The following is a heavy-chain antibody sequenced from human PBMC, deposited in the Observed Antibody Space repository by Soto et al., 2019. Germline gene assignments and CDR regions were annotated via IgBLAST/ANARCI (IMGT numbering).Heavy chain of an antibody. V-gene: IGHV1-2*02. CDR2: INPNSGDT. CDR3: AREASAVLSFDY. CDR1: GYIFTAYS. Sequence: GASVKVSCKASGYIFTAYSMHWVRQAPGQGLEWMGWINPNSGDTHYAQRFQGRVTMTMDTSITTAYMELSGLRSDDTAVYYCAREASAVLSFDYWGQGTLVTGS. J-gene: IGHJ4*02. D-gene: IGHD6-19*01.